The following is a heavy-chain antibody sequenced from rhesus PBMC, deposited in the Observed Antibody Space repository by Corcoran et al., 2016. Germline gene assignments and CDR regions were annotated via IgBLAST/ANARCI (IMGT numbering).Heavy chain of an antibody. CDR1: GGSISGHY. CDR3: ARRNPYGYSSSYYLRLDV. D-gene: IGHD3-16*01. J-gene: IGHJ5-2*02. Sequence: QVQLQESGPGLVKPSETLTRTCGVSGGSISGHYWNWIRPTPGKGLEWIGYIAGSSRNTYYKPSIESRVTISTAPSKTHFSLKLRSVTAADTAVYYCARRNPYGYSSSYYLRLDVWGRGVLVTVSS. V-gene: IGHV4-165*02. CDR2: IAGSSRNT.